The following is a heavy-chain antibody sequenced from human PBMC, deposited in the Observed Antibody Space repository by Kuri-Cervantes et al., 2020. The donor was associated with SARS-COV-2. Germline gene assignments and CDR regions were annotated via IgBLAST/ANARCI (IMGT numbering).Heavy chain of an antibody. Sequence: SETLSLTCAVSGYSISSGYYWGWIRQPPGKGLEWIGSIYHSGSTYYNPSLKSRVTISVDTSKNQFSLKLSSVTAADTAVYYCARQSPDQYSGSSQWFDPWGQGTLVTVSS. D-gene: IGHD1-26*01. CDR3: ARQSPDQYSGSSQWFDP. CDR2: IYHSGST. V-gene: IGHV4-38-2*01. J-gene: IGHJ5*02. CDR1: GYSISSGYY.